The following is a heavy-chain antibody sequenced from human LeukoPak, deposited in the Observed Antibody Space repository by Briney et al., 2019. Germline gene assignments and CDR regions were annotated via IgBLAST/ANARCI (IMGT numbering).Heavy chain of an antibody. CDR1: GFTFSSYE. V-gene: IGHV3-48*03. Sequence: GGSLRLSCAASGFTFSSYEMNWVRQAPGKGLEWVSYISSSGSTIYYADSVKGRFTISRDNAKNSLYLQMNSLRAEDTAVYYCARDRYSSGWYDSYYYMDVWGKGTTVTISS. D-gene: IGHD6-19*01. CDR2: ISSSGSTI. CDR3: ARDRYSSGWYDSYYYMDV. J-gene: IGHJ6*03.